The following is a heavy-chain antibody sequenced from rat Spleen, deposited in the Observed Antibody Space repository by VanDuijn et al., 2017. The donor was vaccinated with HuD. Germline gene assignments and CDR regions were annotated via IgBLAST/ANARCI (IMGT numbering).Heavy chain of an antibody. Sequence: EVQLVESGGGLVQPGRSLKLSCVASGFTFNNHWMTWIRQAPGKGLDWVASITNTGGSTYYPDSVKGRFTISRDNAKTTLFLQMNSLRSEDTATYYGTRFTLTPEGQGVMDAWGQGASVTVSS. V-gene: IGHV5-31*01. CDR1: GFTFNNHW. J-gene: IGHJ4*01. D-gene: IGHD1-11*01. CDR2: ITNTGGST. CDR3: TRFTLTPEGQGVMDA.